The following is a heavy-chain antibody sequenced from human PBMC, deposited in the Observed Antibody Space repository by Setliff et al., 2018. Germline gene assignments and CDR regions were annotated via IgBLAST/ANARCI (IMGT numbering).Heavy chain of an antibody. CDR1: GGSFSGYY. CDR2: INHSGST. Sequence: SETLSLTCAVYGGSFSGYYWTWIRQPPGKGLEWIGEINHSGSTNYNPSLKSRGTISVDTSRNQFSLKLSSVTAAGTAVSYGARRGQGFNNPFDYWGQGTLVTGSS. D-gene: IGHD3-9*01. V-gene: IGHV4-34*01. J-gene: IGHJ4*02. CDR3: ARRGQGFNNPFDY.